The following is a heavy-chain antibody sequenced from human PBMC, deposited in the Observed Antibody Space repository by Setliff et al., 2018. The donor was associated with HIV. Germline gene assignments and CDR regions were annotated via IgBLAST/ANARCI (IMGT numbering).Heavy chain of an antibody. V-gene: IGHV3-23*01. CDR3: ATGRLRATSPFDN. CDR1: GFTFDNVD. CDR2: ISKNSFSI. Sequence: GGSLRLSCAASGFTFDNVDMNWVRQAPGKGPEWVSSISKNSFSIYYTDSVKGRFTVSRDNSRDTLYLQMNSLRAEDTAVYYCATGRLRATSPFDNWGQGTLVTVSS. J-gene: IGHJ4*02. D-gene: IGHD1-26*01.